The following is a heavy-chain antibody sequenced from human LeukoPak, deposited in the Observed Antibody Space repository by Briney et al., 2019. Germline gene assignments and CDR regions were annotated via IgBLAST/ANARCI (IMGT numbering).Heavy chain of an antibody. Sequence: SETLSLTCTVSGGSISSSSYYWGWIRQPPGKGLEWIGSIYYSGSTYYNPSLKSRVTISVDTSKNQFSLKLSSVTAADTAVYYCAREVFLGSQDLGQGTLVTVSS. V-gene: IGHV4-39*07. CDR1: GGSISSSSYY. CDR3: AREVFLGSQD. J-gene: IGHJ4*02. CDR2: IYYSGST. D-gene: IGHD3-3*01.